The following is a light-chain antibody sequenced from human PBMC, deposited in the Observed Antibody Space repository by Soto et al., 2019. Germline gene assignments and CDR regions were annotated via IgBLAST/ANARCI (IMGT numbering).Light chain of an antibody. Sequence: DIQMTHSPSTLSVPVGDRVTISCRASQTISSLLAWYQQKPGKAPKLLIYKASTLKSGVPSRFSGSGSGTEFTLTISSLQPDDFATYYCQHYNSYSAAFGQGTKVDIK. V-gene: IGKV1-5*03. CDR2: KAS. CDR3: QHYNSYSAA. J-gene: IGKJ1*01. CDR1: QTISSL.